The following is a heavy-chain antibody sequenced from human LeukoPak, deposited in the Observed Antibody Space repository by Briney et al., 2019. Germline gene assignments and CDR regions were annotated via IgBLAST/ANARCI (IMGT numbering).Heavy chain of an antibody. CDR2: ISSNCSTI. V-gene: IGHV3-48*03. D-gene: IGHD3-10*01. CDR3: GGIGITIIWGV. Sequence: GGSLRLSCAASGFTFSSYEMNWVRQAPGQGLEWVAYISSNCSTIYYADSVKGRFTILRDNAKNSLYLQMHSLSAEDSAVFYLGGIGITIIWGVWGKGTTVTISS. CDR1: GFTFSSYE. J-gene: IGHJ6*04.